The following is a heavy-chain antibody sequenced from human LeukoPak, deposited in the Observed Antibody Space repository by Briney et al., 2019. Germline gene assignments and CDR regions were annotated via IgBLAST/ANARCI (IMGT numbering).Heavy chain of an antibody. CDR3: AREWGLNGIDY. Sequence: PSETLSLTCTVPGDSISSYYWSWIRQSPGKGLEWIGYIYYSGSTNYNPSLKSRVTISVDTSKKQFSLKLSSVTAADTAVYYCAREWGLNGIDYWGQGTLVTVSS. D-gene: IGHD3-16*01. J-gene: IGHJ4*02. CDR1: GDSISSYY. CDR2: IYYSGST. V-gene: IGHV4-59*01.